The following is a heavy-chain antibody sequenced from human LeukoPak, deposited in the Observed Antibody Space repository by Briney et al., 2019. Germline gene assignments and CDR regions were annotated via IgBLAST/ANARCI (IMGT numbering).Heavy chain of an antibody. CDR3: ERGLGSGTYTDYYMDV. V-gene: IGHV3-53*01. CDR1: GFLASADY. D-gene: IGHD3-10*01. CDR2: IYSGGRT. J-gene: IGHJ6*03. Sequence: GGSLRLSCAASGFLASADYMSWVRQAPGKGLVWVSIIYSGGRTYYADSVKGRFTISRDDSKNTVYLQMNSLIAEDTTVYYCERGLGSGTYTDYYMDVWGKGTTVVVSS.